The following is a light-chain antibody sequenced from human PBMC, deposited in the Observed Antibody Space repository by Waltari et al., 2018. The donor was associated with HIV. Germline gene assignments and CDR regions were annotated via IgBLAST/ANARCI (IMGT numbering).Light chain of an antibody. J-gene: IGKJ1*01. V-gene: IGKV3-20*01. CDR3: HQYCSSPET. CDR1: QPVSSSH. CDR2: GAS. Sequence: DTALTQSPGTLSLSPGEAAILSCRTSQPVSSSHLGWYQQKPGQAPRLLVYGASTRAAGIPDRFSGSGSGADFTLSISRLEPEDFAVYYCHQYCSSPETFGQGTKV.